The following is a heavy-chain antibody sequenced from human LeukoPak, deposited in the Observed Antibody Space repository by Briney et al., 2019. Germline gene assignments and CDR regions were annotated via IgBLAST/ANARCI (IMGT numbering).Heavy chain of an antibody. CDR1: GFTFDDYG. J-gene: IGHJ4*02. Sequence: GGSLRLSCAASGFTFDDYGMSWVRQAPGKGLEWVSGINWSGAGTGYADSVKGRFTISRDNAKNSLYLQMNSLRAEDTALYYCARSDYYGSGSYGPFDYWGQGTLVTVSS. V-gene: IGHV3-20*04. D-gene: IGHD3-10*01. CDR2: INWSGAGT. CDR3: ARSDYYGSGSYGPFDY.